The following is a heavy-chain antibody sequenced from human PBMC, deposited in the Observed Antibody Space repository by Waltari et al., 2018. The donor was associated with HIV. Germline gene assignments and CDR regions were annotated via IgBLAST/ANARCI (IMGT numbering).Heavy chain of an antibody. Sequence: GQSGGGSLKLDASHRPTGEASGPTLQCDWERTVRQGPGKGLKWIGRIGAKRECGSAHYIASVNGTFIISRADSKNTVHLYMNYLGTDDSAVYFCATNHPYTDASRIFSWGQGTLVTVSS. CDR3: ATNHPYTDASRIFS. V-gene: IGHV3-15*04. D-gene: IGHD2-2*02. CDR2: IGAKRECGSA. J-gene: IGHJ4*02. CDR1: GPTLQCDW.